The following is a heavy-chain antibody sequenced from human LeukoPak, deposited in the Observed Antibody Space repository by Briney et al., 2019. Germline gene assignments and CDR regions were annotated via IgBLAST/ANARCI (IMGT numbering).Heavy chain of an antibody. V-gene: IGHV3-21*01. CDR1: GFIFSTYS. D-gene: IGHD7-27*01. CDR2: IGSTSGNK. J-gene: IGHJ4*02. CDR3: AKGDVSVTREFDY. Sequence: GGSLRLSCAASGFIFSTYSMIWVRQAPGKGLEWVSSIGSTSGNKYYADSVKGRFTIPRDNVKNSLYLQMNSLRAEDTAVYYCAKGDVSVTREFDYWGQGTLVTVSS.